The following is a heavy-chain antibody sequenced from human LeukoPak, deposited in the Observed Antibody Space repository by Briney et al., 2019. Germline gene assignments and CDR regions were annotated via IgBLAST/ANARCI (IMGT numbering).Heavy chain of an antibody. J-gene: IGHJ6*02. CDR1: GFTFSSYA. V-gene: IGHV3-23*01. Sequence: GGSLRLSCAASGFTFSSYAMSWVRQAPGKGLEWVSAISGSGANTYYADSVKGRFTISRDNSKNTLYLQMDSLRAEDTAIYYCAKERPTSVNWGPYHYGLDVWGQGTTVTVSS. D-gene: IGHD7-27*01. CDR3: AKERPTSVNWGPYHYGLDV. CDR2: ISGSGANT.